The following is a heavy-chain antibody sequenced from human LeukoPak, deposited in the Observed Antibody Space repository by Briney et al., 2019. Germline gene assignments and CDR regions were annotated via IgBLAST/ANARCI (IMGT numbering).Heavy chain of an antibody. Sequence: PGGSLRLSCTVSGFTLSSYEMTWFRQAPGKGLEWVSSIGYGGADSHYADSVKGRFTISRDNAKNSLYLQMNSLRAEDTAVYYCAREARVGATTLVYWGQGTLVTVSS. V-gene: IGHV3-21*01. J-gene: IGHJ4*02. D-gene: IGHD1-26*01. CDR3: AREARVGATTLVY. CDR2: IGYGGADS. CDR1: GFTLSSYE.